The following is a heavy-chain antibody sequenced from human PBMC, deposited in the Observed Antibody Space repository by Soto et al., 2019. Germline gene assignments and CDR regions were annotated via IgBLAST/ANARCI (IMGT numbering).Heavy chain of an antibody. CDR2: MNPNSGNT. CDR3: PRTCVVEAAISNYYYYYGMDV. J-gene: IGHJ6*01. V-gene: IGHV1-8*01. D-gene: IGHD2-2*01. Sequence: ASVKVSCKASGYTFTSYDINWVRQATGQGLEWMGWMNPNSGNTGYAQKFQGRVTMTRSTSISTAYMELSSLRSEDTAVYYCPRTCVVEAAISNYYYYYGMDVWGQGTQVRVSS. CDR1: GYTFTSYD.